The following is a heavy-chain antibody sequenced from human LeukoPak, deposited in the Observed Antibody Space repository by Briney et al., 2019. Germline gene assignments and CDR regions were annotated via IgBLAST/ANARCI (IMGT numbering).Heavy chain of an antibody. CDR2: INAGNGNT. V-gene: IGHV1-3*01. J-gene: IGHJ4*02. Sequence: GASVKVSCKASGYSFTSYAMHWVRQAPGQRLDWMGWINAGNGNTKYLQKFQGRVIITRDTSASTAYMELSSLRSEDTAVYYCARDQGEYGDYVTFWDYWGQGTLVTVSS. D-gene: IGHD4-17*01. CDR3: ARDQGEYGDYVTFWDY. CDR1: GYSFTSYA.